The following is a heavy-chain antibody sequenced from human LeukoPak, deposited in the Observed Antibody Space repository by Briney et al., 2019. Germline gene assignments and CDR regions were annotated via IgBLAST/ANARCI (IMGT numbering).Heavy chain of an antibody. Sequence: SETLSLTCAVYGESFTTYYWSWIRQPPGKGLEWIGEINHSGSTNYNPSLKSRVTISVDTSKNQFSLKLSSVTAADTAVYYCARRFTQATYYSSSWLRFDPWGQGTLVTVSS. V-gene: IGHV4-34*01. CDR3: ARRFTQATYYSSSWLRFDP. J-gene: IGHJ5*02. CDR1: GESFTTYY. CDR2: INHSGST. D-gene: IGHD6-13*01.